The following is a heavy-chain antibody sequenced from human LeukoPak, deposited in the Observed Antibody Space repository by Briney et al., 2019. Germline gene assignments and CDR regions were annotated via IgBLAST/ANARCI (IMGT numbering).Heavy chain of an antibody. D-gene: IGHD2-8*01. V-gene: IGHV3-30-3*01. CDR1: GFTFSSYA. Sequence: GRSLRLSCAASGFTFSSYAMHWVRQAPGKGLEWVAVISYDGSNKYYADSVKGRFTISRDNSKNTLYLQMNSLRAEDTAVYYCARDLMGGDYWGQGTLVTVSS. CDR2: ISYDGSNK. J-gene: IGHJ4*02. CDR3: ARDLMGGDY.